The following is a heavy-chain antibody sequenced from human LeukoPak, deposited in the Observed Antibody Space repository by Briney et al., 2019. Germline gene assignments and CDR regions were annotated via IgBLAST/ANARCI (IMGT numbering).Heavy chain of an antibody. V-gene: IGHV4-34*01. J-gene: IGHJ4*02. CDR1: GGSFSGYY. Sequence: SETLSLTCAVYGGSFSGYYWSWIRQPPGKGLEWIGEINHSGSTNYNPSLTSRVTISVDTSKNQFSLRLSSVTAADTAVYYCARVTGYMIKDYFDYWGQGTLVTVSS. D-gene: IGHD3-22*01. CDR2: INHSGST. CDR3: ARVTGYMIKDYFDY.